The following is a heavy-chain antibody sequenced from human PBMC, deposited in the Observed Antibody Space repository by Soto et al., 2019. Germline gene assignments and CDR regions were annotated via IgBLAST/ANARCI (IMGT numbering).Heavy chain of an antibody. V-gene: IGHV1-58*01. CDR2: IVVGSGNT. Sequence: GASVKVSCKASGFTFTSSAVQWVRQARGQRLEWIGWIVVGSGNTNYAQKFQERVTITRDMSTSTAYMELSSLRSEDTAVYYCAAALRYSSSWVIPTDYYYYGMDVWGQGTTVTVSS. CDR3: AAALRYSSSWVIPTDYYYYGMDV. D-gene: IGHD6-13*01. CDR1: GFTFTSSA. J-gene: IGHJ6*02.